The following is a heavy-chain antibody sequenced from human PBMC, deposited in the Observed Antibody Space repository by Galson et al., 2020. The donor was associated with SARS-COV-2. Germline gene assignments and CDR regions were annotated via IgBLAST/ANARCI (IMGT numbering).Heavy chain of an antibody. Sequence: ASVKVSCKASGYSFTGYYMHWVRQAPGQGLEWMGWINPNSGSTSYAQNFQDRVTMTRDTPINTAYMELSRLRSDDMAVYYCAKGTLYYYNSGSYRFDSWGQGTLVTVSS. V-gene: IGHV1-2*02. CDR1: GYSFTGYY. CDR3: AKGTLYYYNSGSYRFDS. CDR2: INPNSGST. D-gene: IGHD3-10*01. J-gene: IGHJ4*02.